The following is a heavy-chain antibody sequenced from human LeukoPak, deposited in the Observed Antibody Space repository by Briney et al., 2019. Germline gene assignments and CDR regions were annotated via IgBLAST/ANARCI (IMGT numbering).Heavy chain of an antibody. V-gene: IGHV3-21*01. J-gene: IGHJ5*02. CDR2: ISSSSIYI. Sequence: GGSLRLSCAASGFTFSSYSMNWVRQAPGKGLEWVSSISSSSIYIYYADSVKGRFTISRDNAKNSLYLQMNNLRAEDTAVYYCARGRSHIVVVTARRGWFDPWGQGTLVTVSS. CDR3: ARGRSHIVVVTARRGWFDP. CDR1: GFTFSSYS. D-gene: IGHD2-21*02.